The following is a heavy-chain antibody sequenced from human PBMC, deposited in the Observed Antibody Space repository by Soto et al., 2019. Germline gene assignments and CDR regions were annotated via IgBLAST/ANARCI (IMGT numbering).Heavy chain of an antibody. J-gene: IGHJ6*02. CDR1: GYTFTSYG. V-gene: IGHV1-18*01. CDR3: ARELKHKHYYYGMDV. Sequence: ASVKVSCKASGYTFTSYGISWVRQAPGQGLEWMGWISAYNGNTNYAQKLQGRVTMTTDTSTSTAYMELRSLRSDDTAVYYCARELKHKHYYYGMDVWGQGKTVTVSS. CDR2: ISAYNGNT.